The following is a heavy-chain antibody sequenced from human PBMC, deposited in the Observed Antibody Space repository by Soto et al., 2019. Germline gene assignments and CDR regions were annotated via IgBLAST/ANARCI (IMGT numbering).Heavy chain of an antibody. CDR1: GVSISGSRYY. Sequence: KTSETLSLTCTVSGVSISGSRYYWGWIRQPPGRGLEWIGNIYYSGSTYYTPALKSRVTLSADTSKNQFSLKLSSVTAADTAVYYCARADYGDPAGQFWGQGTLVTVSS. J-gene: IGHJ4*02. CDR3: ARADYGDPAGQF. CDR2: IYYSGST. V-gene: IGHV4-39*07. D-gene: IGHD4-17*01.